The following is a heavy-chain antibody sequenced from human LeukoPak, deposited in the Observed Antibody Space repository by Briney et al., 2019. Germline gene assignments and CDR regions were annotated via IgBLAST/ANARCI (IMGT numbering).Heavy chain of an antibody. Sequence: ASVKVSCKASGYTFTSYGISWVRQAPGQGLEWVGWISAYNGNTNYAQKLQGRVTMTTDTSTSTAYMELRSLRSDDTAVYYCAREVATLNWFDPWGQGTLVTVSS. V-gene: IGHV1-18*04. D-gene: IGHD5-12*01. CDR1: GYTFTSYG. CDR3: AREVATLNWFDP. J-gene: IGHJ5*02. CDR2: ISAYNGNT.